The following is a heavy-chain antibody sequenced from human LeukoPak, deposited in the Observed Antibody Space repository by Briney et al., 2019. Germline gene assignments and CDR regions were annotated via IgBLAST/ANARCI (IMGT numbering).Heavy chain of an antibody. D-gene: IGHD6-13*01. CDR2: IYYSGST. CDR1: GVSISSSSYY. V-gene: IGHV4-39*01. J-gene: IGHJ4*02. CDR3: ARAISGYSSSWYV. Sequence: PSETLSLTCTVSGVSISSSSYYWGWIRQPPGKGLEWIGSIYYSGSTYYNPSLKSRVTISVDTSKNQFSLKLSSVTAADTAVYYCARAISGYSSSWYVWGQGTLVTVSS.